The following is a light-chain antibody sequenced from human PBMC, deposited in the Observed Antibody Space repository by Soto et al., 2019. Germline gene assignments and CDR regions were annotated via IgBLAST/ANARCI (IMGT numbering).Light chain of an antibody. CDR3: QYYGTSPYA. V-gene: IGKV3-20*01. CDR2: GAS. Sequence: EIVLTQSPGTLSLSPGERAALSCRASQSLTYSDLAWYQHKPGQAPRLLIYGASVRATAIPDKFSGSGSGTDFTLTITSLEPEDFAVYYCQYYGTSPYAFGQGTKLQIK. CDR1: QSLTYSD. J-gene: IGKJ2*01.